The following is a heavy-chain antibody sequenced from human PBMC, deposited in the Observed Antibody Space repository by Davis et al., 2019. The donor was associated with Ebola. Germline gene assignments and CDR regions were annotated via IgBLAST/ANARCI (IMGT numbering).Heavy chain of an antibody. CDR1: GFTFSSYA. CDR3: ASGGEQQLVRGWFDP. Sequence: PGGSLRLSCAASGFTFSSYAMSWVRQAPGKGLEWVSAISGSGGSTYYADSVKGRFTISRDNSKNTLYLQMNSLRAEDTAVYYCASGGEQQLVRGWFDPWGQGTLVTVSS. D-gene: IGHD6-13*01. CDR2: ISGSGGST. V-gene: IGHV3-23*01. J-gene: IGHJ5*02.